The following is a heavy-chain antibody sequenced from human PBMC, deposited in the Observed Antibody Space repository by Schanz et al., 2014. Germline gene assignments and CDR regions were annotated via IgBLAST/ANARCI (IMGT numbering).Heavy chain of an antibody. CDR1: GFTFSDYY. CDR3: AKDAPYPFDL. Sequence: VQLVESGGGLVQPGGSLRLSCAASGFTFSDYYMSWIRQAPGKGLEWVSYVSSSSSYTHYADSVKGRFTISRDNAKNSLYLQMNSLRAEDTAIYYCAKDAPYPFDLWGRGTLITVSS. V-gene: IGHV3-11*05. CDR2: VSSSSSYT. J-gene: IGHJ2*01.